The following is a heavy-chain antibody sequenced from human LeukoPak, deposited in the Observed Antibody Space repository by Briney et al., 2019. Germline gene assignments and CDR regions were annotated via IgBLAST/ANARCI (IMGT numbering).Heavy chain of an antibody. V-gene: IGHV3-7*01. CDR1: GFTFSSSY. J-gene: IGHJ4*02. CDR2: IKQDGNEN. D-gene: IGHD3-10*01. CDR3: ARDPRGSEYSHFDS. Sequence: GGSLRLSCVASGFTFSSSYMSWVRQAPGKGLEWVANIKQDGNENHYVDSVKGRFTISRDNAKSSLYLQMNSRRAEDTAVYYCARDPRGSEYSHFDSWGQGTLVTVSS.